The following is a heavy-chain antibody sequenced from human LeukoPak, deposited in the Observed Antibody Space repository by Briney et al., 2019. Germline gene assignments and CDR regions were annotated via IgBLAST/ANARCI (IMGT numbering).Heavy chain of an antibody. V-gene: IGHV3-21*01. CDR3: TRGSYGDYEY. D-gene: IGHD4-17*01. J-gene: IGHJ4*02. Sequence: GGSLRLSCAASGFTFSSYSMNWVRQAPGKGLEWVSSIDPSSTYIYYADSVKGRFTISRDNAQDSLYLQMNSLRAEDTAVYYCTRGSYGDYEYWGQGTLVTVSS. CDR1: GFTFSSYS. CDR2: IDPSSTYI.